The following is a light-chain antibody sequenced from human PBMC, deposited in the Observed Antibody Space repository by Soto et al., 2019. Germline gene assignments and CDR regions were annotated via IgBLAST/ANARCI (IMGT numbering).Light chain of an antibody. CDR2: DAS. J-gene: IGKJ5*01. V-gene: IGKV3-11*01. CDR3: QQRISWPIT. CDR1: QGLYNY. Sequence: EIVLTQSPATLSLSPGERATLSCRASQGLYNYLAWYQQKPGQTPRLLIYDASTRATDITARFSGDWSGTDFTLTIDTLEPEDFAVYYGQQRISWPITFGQGTRLEIK.